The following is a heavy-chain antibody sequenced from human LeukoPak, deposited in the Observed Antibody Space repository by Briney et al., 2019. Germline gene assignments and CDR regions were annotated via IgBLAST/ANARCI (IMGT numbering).Heavy chain of an antibody. CDR1: GYTFTSYW. CDR3: ARLGYVNPYCGGDCYSGGFDY. J-gene: IGHJ4*02. V-gene: IGHV5-51*01. CDR2: IYPGDSDT. Sequence: GESLKISCKGSGYTFTSYWIGWVRQMPGKGLEWMGIIYPGDSDTRYSPSFQGQVTISADKSISTAYLQWSSLKASDTAMYYCARLGYVNPYCGGDCYSGGFDYWGQGTLVTVSS. D-gene: IGHD2-21*02.